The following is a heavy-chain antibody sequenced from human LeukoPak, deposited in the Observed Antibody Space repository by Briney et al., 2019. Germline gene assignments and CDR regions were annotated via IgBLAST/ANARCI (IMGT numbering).Heavy chain of an antibody. CDR1: GGSFSGYY. V-gene: IGHV4-34*01. Sequence: SETLSLTCAVYGGSFSGYYWSWIRQPPGKGLEWIGEINHSGSTNYNPSLKSRVTISVDTSKNQFSLKLSSVTAADTAVYYCARDVPYYGILTGYPHRRGRPYYFDYWGQGTLVTVSS. J-gene: IGHJ4*02. CDR3: ARDVPYYGILTGYPHRRGRPYYFDY. CDR2: INHSGST. D-gene: IGHD3-9*01.